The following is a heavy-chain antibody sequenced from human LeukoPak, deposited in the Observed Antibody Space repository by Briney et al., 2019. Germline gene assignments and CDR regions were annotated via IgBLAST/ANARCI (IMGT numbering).Heavy chain of an antibody. D-gene: IGHD7-27*01. CDR2: INHSGST. J-gene: IGHJ6*02. Sequence: SETLSLTCTVSGGSISSYYWSWIRQPPGKGLEWIGEINHSGSTNYNPSLKSRVTISVDTSKNQFSLKLSSVTAADTAVYYCARVHHGPWGHYYYYGMDVWGQGTTVTVSS. CDR3: ARVHHGPWGHYYYYGMDV. CDR1: GGSISSYY. V-gene: IGHV4-34*01.